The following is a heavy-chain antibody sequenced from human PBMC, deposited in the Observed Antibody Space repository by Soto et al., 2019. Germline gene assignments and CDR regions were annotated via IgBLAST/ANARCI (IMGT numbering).Heavy chain of an antibody. D-gene: IGHD1-26*01. CDR1: GGSISSGDYY. J-gene: IGHJ4*02. CDR2: IYYSGNT. Sequence: QVQLQESGPGLVKPSQTLSLTCTVSGGSISSGDYYWSWIRQPPGKGLEWIGYIYYSGNTYSNPSLKSRVTISITTSHNRSSLNRSAVTAADSAAYYWARDVYSAIDWRILGATTWGQGTLVTVSS. V-gene: IGHV4-30-4*01. CDR3: ARDVYSAIDWRILGATT.